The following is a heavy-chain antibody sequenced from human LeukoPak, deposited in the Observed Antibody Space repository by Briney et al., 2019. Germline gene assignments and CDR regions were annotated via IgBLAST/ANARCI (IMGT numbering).Heavy chain of an antibody. CDR1: GGTFSSYA. J-gene: IGHJ5*02. Sequence: ASVKVSCKASGGTFSSYAISWVRQAPGQGLEWMGRIIPIFGTANYAQKFQGRVTITTDESTSTAYMELSSLSSEDTAVYYCARSIVVVVAATSWFDPWGQGTLVTVSS. CDR3: ARSIVVVVAATSWFDP. D-gene: IGHD2-15*01. V-gene: IGHV1-69*05. CDR2: IIPIFGTA.